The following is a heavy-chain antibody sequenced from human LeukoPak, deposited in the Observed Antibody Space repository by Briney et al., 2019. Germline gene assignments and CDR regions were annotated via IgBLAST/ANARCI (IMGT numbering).Heavy chain of an antibody. D-gene: IGHD3-22*01. CDR3: ARGGYYYDSSGYYYEWAVDY. CDR2: MNPNSGNT. Sequence: EASVKVSCKASGYTFTSYDINWVRQATGQGLEWMGWMNPNSGNTGYAQKFQGRATMTRNTSISTAYMELSSLRSEDTAVYYCARGGYYYDSSGYYYEWAVDYWGQGTLVTVSS. CDR1: GYTFTSYD. V-gene: IGHV1-8*01. J-gene: IGHJ4*02.